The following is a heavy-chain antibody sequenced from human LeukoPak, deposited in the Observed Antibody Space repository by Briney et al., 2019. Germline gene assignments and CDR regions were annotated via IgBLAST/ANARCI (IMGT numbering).Heavy chain of an antibody. D-gene: IGHD6-19*01. CDR1: GFTFSSYA. J-gene: IGHJ6*03. Sequence: GSLRLSCAASGFTFSSYAMHWVRQAPGKGLEWVAVISYDGSNKYYADSVKGRFTISRDNSKNTLYLQMNSLRAEDTAVYYCARGIAVAGYYYYMDVWGKGTTVTVSS. CDR2: ISYDGSNK. V-gene: IGHV3-30*04. CDR3: ARGIAVAGYYYYMDV.